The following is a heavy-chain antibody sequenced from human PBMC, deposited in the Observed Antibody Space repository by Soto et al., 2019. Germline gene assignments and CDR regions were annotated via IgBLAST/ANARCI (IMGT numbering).Heavy chain of an antibody. CDR1: GGTFSSYA. Sequence: SVKVSCKASGGTFSSYAISWVRQAPGQGLEWMGGIIPIFGTANYAQKFQGRVTITADESTSTAYMELSSLRSEDTAVYYCARDWGGYPYYYYGMDVWRQGTTVTVSS. V-gene: IGHV1-69*13. D-gene: IGHD5-12*01. CDR3: ARDWGGYPYYYYGMDV. J-gene: IGHJ6*02. CDR2: IIPIFGTA.